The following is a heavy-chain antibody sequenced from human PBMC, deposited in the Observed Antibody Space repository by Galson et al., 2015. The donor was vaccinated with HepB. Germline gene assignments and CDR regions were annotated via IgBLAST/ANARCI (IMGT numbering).Heavy chain of an antibody. Sequence: SLRLSCAASVFTFTTYLMSWVRQAPGKGLEWVANIKQDGSEKYYVDSVKGRFTISRDNAKNSLYLHMESLRAEDTAVYYCARVGSSWYSYFDYWGQGTPVTVSS. V-gene: IGHV3-7*01. CDR3: ARVGSSWYSYFDY. CDR2: IKQDGSEK. CDR1: VFTFTTYL. J-gene: IGHJ4*02. D-gene: IGHD6-13*01.